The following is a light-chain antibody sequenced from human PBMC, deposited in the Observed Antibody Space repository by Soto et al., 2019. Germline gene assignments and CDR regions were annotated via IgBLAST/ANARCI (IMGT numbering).Light chain of an antibody. J-gene: IGKJ1*01. CDR3: QQYGSSLWT. V-gene: IGKV3-20*01. CDR1: QSVSSSY. Sequence: EIVLTQSPGTLSLSPGDRATPSCRASQSVSSSYLAWYQQKPGQAPRLLIYGASSRATGIPDRFSGSGSGTDFTLTISRLEPEDFAVYYCQQYGSSLWTFGQGTKVDIK. CDR2: GAS.